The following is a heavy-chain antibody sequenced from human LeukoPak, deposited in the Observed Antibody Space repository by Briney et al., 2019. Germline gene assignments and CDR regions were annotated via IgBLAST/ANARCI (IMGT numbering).Heavy chain of an antibody. Sequence: SETLSLTCAVYGGSFSGYYWSWIRQPPGKGLEWIGEINHSGSTNYNPSLKSRVTISVDTSKNQFSLKLSSVTAADTAVYYCARAGPPDYWGQGTLVTVSS. D-gene: IGHD3-10*01. CDR2: INHSGST. J-gene: IGHJ4*02. CDR3: ARAGPPDY. CDR1: GGSFSGYY. V-gene: IGHV4-34*01.